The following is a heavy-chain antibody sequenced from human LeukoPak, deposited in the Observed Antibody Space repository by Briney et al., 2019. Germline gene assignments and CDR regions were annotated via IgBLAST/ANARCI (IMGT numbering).Heavy chain of an antibody. V-gene: IGHV4-34*01. J-gene: IGHJ3*02. D-gene: IGHD6-19*01. CDR2: INHSGST. CDR1: GGSFSGYY. CDR3: ASSSGRGASDI. Sequence: SETLSLTCAVYGGSFSGYYWSWIRQPPGKGLEWIGEINHSGSTNYNPSLKSRVTISVDTSKNQFSLKLSSVTAADTAVYYCASSSGRGASDIWGQGTMATVSS.